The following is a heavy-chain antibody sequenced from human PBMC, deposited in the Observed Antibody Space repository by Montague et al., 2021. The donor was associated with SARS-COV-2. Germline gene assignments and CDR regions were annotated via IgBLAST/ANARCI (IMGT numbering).Heavy chain of an antibody. V-gene: IGHV4-61*02. J-gene: IGHJ4*02. CDR3: ATDAWATGTGFFDN. CDR2: SYTTGST. Sequence: TLSLTCTVPCGSIRGGDDYASWSRQPAGGTLEWIWRSYTTGSTSYNPSLKSRVTISVDTSKNQFSLKLSSVTAADTAVYYCATDAWATGTGFFDNWGPGTPVTVSS. D-gene: IGHD1-1*01. CDR1: CGSIRGGDDY.